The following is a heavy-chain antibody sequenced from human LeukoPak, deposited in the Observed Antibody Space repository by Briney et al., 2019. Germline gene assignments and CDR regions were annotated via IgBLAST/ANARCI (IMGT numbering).Heavy chain of an antibody. CDR1: GFTFSSYE. D-gene: IGHD2-15*01. CDR3: TTIRGFCSGRSCLGY. J-gene: IGHJ4*02. Sequence: GGSLRLSCAASGFTFSSYEMNWVRQAPGKGLEWVGRIKSKTDGGTTDYAAPVKGRFTISRDDSKNTLYLQMNSLKSEDTAVYYCTTIRGFCSGRSCLGYWGQGTLVTVSS. CDR2: IKSKTDGGTT. V-gene: IGHV3-15*01.